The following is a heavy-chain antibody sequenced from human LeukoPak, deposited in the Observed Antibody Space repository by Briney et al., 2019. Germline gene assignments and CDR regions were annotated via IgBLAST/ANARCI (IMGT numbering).Heavy chain of an antibody. CDR3: ARMRKAGTTHFDY. D-gene: IGHD1-7*01. V-gene: IGHV1-69*13. J-gene: IGHJ4*02. Sequence: GVSVKVSCKASGGTFSSYAISWVRQAPGQGLEWMGGIIPIFGTANYAQKFQGRVTITADESTSTAYMELSSLRSEDTAVYYCARMRKAGTTHFDYWGQGTLVTVSS. CDR1: GGTFSSYA. CDR2: IIPIFGTA.